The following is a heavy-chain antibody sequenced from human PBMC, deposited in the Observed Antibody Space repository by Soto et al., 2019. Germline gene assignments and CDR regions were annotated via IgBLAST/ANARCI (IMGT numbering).Heavy chain of an antibody. CDR2: ISPYNGNT. Sequence: QVQLVQSGAEVKEPGASVKVSCKASGYTFTTYGISWVRQAPGQGLEWMGWISPYNGNTNYAPKLHGRVTVTTDTSTSTAYMELRSLRSDDTAVYYCARDDRGHCGSTSCPYFGYWGQGTLVTVSS. V-gene: IGHV1-18*01. CDR1: GYTFTTYG. J-gene: IGHJ4*02. CDR3: ARDDRGHCGSTSCPYFGY. D-gene: IGHD2-2*03.